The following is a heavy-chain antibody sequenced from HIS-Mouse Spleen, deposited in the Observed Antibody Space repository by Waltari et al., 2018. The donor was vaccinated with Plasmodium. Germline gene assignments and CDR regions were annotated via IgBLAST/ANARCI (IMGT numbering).Heavy chain of an antibody. CDR2: INPNRGGT. CDR1: GYTFTGYY. V-gene: IGHV1-2*02. D-gene: IGHD3-16*01. Sequence: QVQLVQSGAEVKKPGASVKVSCKASGYTFTGYYMHWVRQAPGQGLEWMGWINPNRGGTNYAQKVQGRGTRPRDTSISTAYMELSRLRSDYTAVYYCARDGPGETSFDYWGQGTLVTVSS. J-gene: IGHJ4*02. CDR3: ARDGPGETSFDY.